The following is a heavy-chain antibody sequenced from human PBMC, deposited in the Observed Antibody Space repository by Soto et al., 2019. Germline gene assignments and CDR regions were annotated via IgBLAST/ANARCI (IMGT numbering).Heavy chain of an antibody. J-gene: IGHJ5*02. CDR3: ARVLPYGFGELLDWFDP. CDR2: ISSYNGNT. CDR1: GYTFTSYG. Sequence: QVQLVQSGAEVKKPGASVKVSCKASGYTFTSYGISWVRQAPGQGLELMGWISSYNGNTNYAQKLQGRVTITTDTSTSTAYMELRSQRSDDTAVYYCARVLPYGFGELLDWFDPWGQGTLVTVSS. V-gene: IGHV1-18*01. D-gene: IGHD3-10*01.